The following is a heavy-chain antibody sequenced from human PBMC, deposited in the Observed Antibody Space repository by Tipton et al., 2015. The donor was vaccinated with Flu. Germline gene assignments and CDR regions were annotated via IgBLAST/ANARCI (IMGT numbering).Heavy chain of an antibody. CDR2: IFHSGNS. D-gene: IGHD4-11*01. CDR3: ARRDYSNYVSEPKNWFDS. CDR1: GSSIRSSNYY. J-gene: IGHJ5*01. V-gene: IGHV4-38-2*01. Sequence: GSLRLSCGVSGSSIRSSNYYWGWIRQPPGKGLEWIGNIFHSGNSYHNPSLKSRVTMSVETSKNQFSLKLSSVTAADTAVYYCARRDYSNYVSEPKNWFDSWGQGALVIVSS.